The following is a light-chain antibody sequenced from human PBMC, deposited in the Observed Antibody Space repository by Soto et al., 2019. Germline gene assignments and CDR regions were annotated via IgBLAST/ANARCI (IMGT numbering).Light chain of an antibody. CDR3: QQANSCPFN. CDR1: QIIGSW. Sequence: DIQMTQSPSSVSASIGDRVTITCRASQIIGSWLAWYQQKPVKAPTLLIYASSSLQSGVPSRFSGSGSGTDSTLTITSPQAEDAATDYCQQANSCPFNFGPGTKVDIK. V-gene: IGKV1-12*02. J-gene: IGKJ3*01. CDR2: ASS.